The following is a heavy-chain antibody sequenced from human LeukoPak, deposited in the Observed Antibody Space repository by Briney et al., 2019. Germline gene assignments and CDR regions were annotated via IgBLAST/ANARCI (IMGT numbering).Heavy chain of an antibody. CDR3: AKLTYSSIVVRRDAFDI. CDR1: GFTFDDSA. D-gene: IGHD6-13*01. Sequence: GGSLRLSCAASGFTFDDSAMHWVRQAPGKGLEWVSGISWNSGSIGYADSVKGRFTISRDNAKNSLYLQMNSLRAEDTALYYCAKLTYSSIVVRRDAFDIWGQGTMVTVSS. J-gene: IGHJ3*02. CDR2: ISWNSGSI. V-gene: IGHV3-9*01.